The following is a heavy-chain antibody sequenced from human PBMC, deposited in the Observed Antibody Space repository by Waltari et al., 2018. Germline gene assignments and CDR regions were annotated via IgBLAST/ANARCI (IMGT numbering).Heavy chain of an antibody. J-gene: IGHJ4*02. Sequence: QVQLQESGPGLVKPSETLSLTCTVSGGSISSHYWSWIRQPPGKGLEWIGYIYYSGSTNYNPSRKMRVTIAVEASKNQFSLKLSSVTAADTAVYYCARVSSSWDPLFDYWGQGTLVTVSS. CDR2: IYYSGST. D-gene: IGHD6-13*01. CDR3: ARVSSSWDPLFDY. CDR1: GGSISSHY. V-gene: IGHV4-59*11.